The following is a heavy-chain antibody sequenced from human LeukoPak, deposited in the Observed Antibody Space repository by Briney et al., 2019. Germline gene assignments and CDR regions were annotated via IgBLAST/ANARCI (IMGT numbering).Heavy chain of an antibody. J-gene: IGHJ4*02. D-gene: IGHD6-19*01. CDR3: ARAVAGPEGRYFDY. V-gene: IGHV1-69*13. CDR2: IIPIFGTA. Sequence: GASVKVSCKASGGTFSSYAISWVRQAPGQGLEWMGGIIPIFGTANYAQKFQGRVTITADESTSTAYMELSSLRSEDTAVYYCARAVAGPEGRYFDYWGQETLVTVSS. CDR1: GGTFSSYA.